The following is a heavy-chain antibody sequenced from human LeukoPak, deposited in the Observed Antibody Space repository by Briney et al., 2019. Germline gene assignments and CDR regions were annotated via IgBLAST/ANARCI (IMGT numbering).Heavy chain of an antibody. CDR2: IKQDGSQK. V-gene: IGHV3-7*03. Sequence: GGSLRLSCAASRFTFSNYWMSWVRQAPGKGLEWVAKIKQDGSQKYYVDSVTGRFTISRDNAKNSLYLQMNSLRAEDTAVYYCAKDFGPSLAPQNYDFWSGYYRGSGLIDYWGQGTLVTVSS. CDR3: AKDFGPSLAPQNYDFWSGYYRGSGLIDY. CDR1: RFTFSNYW. D-gene: IGHD3-3*01. J-gene: IGHJ4*02.